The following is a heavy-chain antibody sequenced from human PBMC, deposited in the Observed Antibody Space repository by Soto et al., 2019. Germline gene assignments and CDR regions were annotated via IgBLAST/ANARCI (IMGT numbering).Heavy chain of an antibody. Sequence: LSCAASGFTFSNYVMHWARQAPGKGLEWVAIILYDGTNKDYADSVKGRFTISRDNAKNTLYLQMNSLRSEDTAVYYCARDRAVSGVSRSFDYCGHGTLVTVSS. V-gene: IGHV3-30-3*01. J-gene: IGHJ4*01. CDR3: ARDRAVSGVSRSFDY. D-gene: IGHD6-19*01. CDR2: ILYDGTNK. CDR1: GFTFSNYV.